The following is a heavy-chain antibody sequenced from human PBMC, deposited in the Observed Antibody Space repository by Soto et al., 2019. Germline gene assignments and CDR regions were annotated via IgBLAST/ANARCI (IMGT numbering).Heavy chain of an antibody. CDR2: VRGGGSTT. V-gene: IGHV3-23*01. CDR3: EKSRRIVARGLDAFDV. Sequence: EVQLLESGGGLVEPGGSLRLSCAAFGFTFSNHAMSWVRQAPGQGLEWVSGVRGGGSTTYYADSVKDRFTITRDNSRNTLYLQLTSLRPEYTARSYCEKSRRIVARGLDAFDVGGQGTLVAVSS. CDR1: GFTFSNHA. D-gene: IGHD2-21*01. J-gene: IGHJ3*01.